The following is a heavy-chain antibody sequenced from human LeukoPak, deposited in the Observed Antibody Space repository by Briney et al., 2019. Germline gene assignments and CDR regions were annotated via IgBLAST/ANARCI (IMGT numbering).Heavy chain of an antibody. CDR1: GFTFVTFA. V-gene: IGHV3-23*01. D-gene: IGHD6-13*01. CDR2: ISGSGGGT. J-gene: IGHJ6*03. CDR3: AKHKGAGSRYSYSMDV. Sequence: PGGSLRLSCAASGFTFVTFAMGWVRQAPGKGLEWVSTISGSGGGTYYADSVKGRFTISRDNSKNTLYLQMNNLRAEDTAVYYCAKHKGAGSRYSYSMDVWGKGATVTVSS.